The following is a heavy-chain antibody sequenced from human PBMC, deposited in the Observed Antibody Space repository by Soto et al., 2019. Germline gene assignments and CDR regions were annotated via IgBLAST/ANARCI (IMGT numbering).Heavy chain of an antibody. J-gene: IGHJ4*02. CDR1: GFTFSSYG. CDR3: AKPKNTVTIFYY. D-gene: IGHD4-17*01. V-gene: IGHV3-30*18. Sequence: QVQLVESGGGVVQPGRSMRLSCAASGFTFSSYGMHWVRQAPGKGLEWVAVISYDGSNKYYADSVQGRFTISRDTSKNTLYLQMNSLRAEDTAVYYCAKPKNTVTIFYYWGQGTLVTVSS. CDR2: ISYDGSNK.